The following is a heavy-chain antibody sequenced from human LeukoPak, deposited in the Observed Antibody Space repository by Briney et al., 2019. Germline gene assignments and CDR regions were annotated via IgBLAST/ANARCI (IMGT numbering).Heavy chain of an antibody. D-gene: IGHD3-22*01. CDR3: ARGRYYDSSGYYGLLDY. CDR1: GGSFSGYY. J-gene: IGHJ4*02. CDR2: INHSGST. Sequence: SETLSLTCALYGGSFSGYYWSWIRHPPGKGLEWIGEINHSGSTNYNTSLKSRVTISVDTSKNQFSLKLSSVTAADTAVYYRARGRYYDSSGYYGLLDYWGQGTLVTVSS. V-gene: IGHV4-34*01.